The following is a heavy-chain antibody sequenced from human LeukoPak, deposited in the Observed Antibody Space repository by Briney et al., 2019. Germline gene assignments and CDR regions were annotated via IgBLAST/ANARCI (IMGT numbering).Heavy chain of an antibody. J-gene: IGHJ4*02. V-gene: IGHV3-33*01. Sequence: GGSLRLSCAASGFTFSSYGMHWVRQAPGKGLEWVAVIWYDGSNKFYADSVKGRFTISRDNSRNTLYLQMNSLRVEDTAVYYCATESFYDSSGYSNDYWGQGTLVTVSS. D-gene: IGHD3-22*01. CDR1: GFTFSSYG. CDR2: IWYDGSNK. CDR3: ATESFYDSSGYSNDY.